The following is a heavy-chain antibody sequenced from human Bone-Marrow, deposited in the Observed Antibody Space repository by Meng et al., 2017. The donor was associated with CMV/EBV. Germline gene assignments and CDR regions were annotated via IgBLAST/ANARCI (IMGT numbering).Heavy chain of an antibody. CDR2: IYWNDDN. D-gene: IGHD3-3*01. CDR1: GFSLSTAGVG. V-gene: IGHV2-5*01. CDR3: AHRIFWSGYYDY. Sequence: SGPTLVKPTQTLTLTCTFSGFSLSTAGVGVGWIRQPAGKTLEWFALIYWNDDNRYRPSLRNRLNITKDTSKSQVVLRMTNMDPVDTGTYYCAHRIFWSGYYDYWGQGILVTVSS. J-gene: IGHJ4*02.